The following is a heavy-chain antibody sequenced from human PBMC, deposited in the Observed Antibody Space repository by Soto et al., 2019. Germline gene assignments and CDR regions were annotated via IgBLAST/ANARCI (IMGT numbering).Heavy chain of an antibody. V-gene: IGHV4-30-2*01. J-gene: IGHJ4*02. CDR2: MYHSGST. Sequence: QLQLQESGSGLVKPSQTLSLTCAVSGGSISSGGYSWSWIRQPPGKGLEWIGYMYHSGSTYYNPSPNSRVTISIDRSKTQFSLKLSSVTAADTAVYYCASVPDYWGQGILVTVSS. D-gene: IGHD2-2*01. CDR3: ASVPDY. CDR1: GGSISSGGYS.